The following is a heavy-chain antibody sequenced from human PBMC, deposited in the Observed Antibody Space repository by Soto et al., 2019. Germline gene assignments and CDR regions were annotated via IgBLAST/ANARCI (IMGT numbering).Heavy chain of an antibody. Sequence: KPSETLSLTCTVSGGSISSGDYYWSWIRQPPGKGLEWIGYIYYSGSTYYNPSLKGRVTISVDTSKNQFSLKLSSVTAADTAVYYCARQYYYDSTSFDYWGQGTLVTVSS. J-gene: IGHJ4*02. CDR1: GGSISSGDYY. CDR2: IYYSGST. CDR3: ARQYYYDSTSFDY. D-gene: IGHD3-22*01. V-gene: IGHV4-30-4*01.